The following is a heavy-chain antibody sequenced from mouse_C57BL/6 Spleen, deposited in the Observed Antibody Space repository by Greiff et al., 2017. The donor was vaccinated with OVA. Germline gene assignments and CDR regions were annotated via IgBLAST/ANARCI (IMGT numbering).Heavy chain of an antibody. V-gene: IGHV5-4*03. Sequence: EVKLVESGGGLVKPGGSLKLSCAASGFTFSSYAMSWVRQTPEKRLEWVATISDGGSYTYYPDNVKGRFTISRDNAKNNLYLQMSHLKSEDTAMYYCARGRLRYYFDYWGQGTTLTVAS. J-gene: IGHJ2*01. CDR2: ISDGGSYT. CDR1: GFTFSSYA. D-gene: IGHD1-1*01. CDR3: ARGRLRYYFDY.